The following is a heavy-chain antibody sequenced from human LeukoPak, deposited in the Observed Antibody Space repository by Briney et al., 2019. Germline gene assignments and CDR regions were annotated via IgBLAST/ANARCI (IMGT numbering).Heavy chain of an antibody. D-gene: IGHD3-22*01. V-gene: IGHV5-51*01. CDR1: GYSFNNYW. CDR2: VYPDDSDT. J-gene: IGHJ4*02. CDR3: ARHSTAYFYDRSGYLYY. Sequence: GESLKISCKASGYSFNNYWIAWVRQMPGKGLEWMGIVYPDDSDTIYSPSFEGRVTISADKSINTAYLQWTSLKASDTAVYFCARHSTAYFYDRSGYLYYWGQGTLVTVSS.